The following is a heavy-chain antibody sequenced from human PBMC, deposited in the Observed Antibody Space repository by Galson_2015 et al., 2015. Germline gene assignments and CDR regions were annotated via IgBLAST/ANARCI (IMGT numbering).Heavy chain of an antibody. D-gene: IGHD3-3*01. CDR3: ARRTFNDFWSGYDV. V-gene: IGHV3-48*03. Sequence: SLRLSCAASGSTFSSYEMNWVRQAPGKGLEWVSYISSSGSTIYYADSVKGRFTISRDNAKNSLYLQMNSLGAEDTAVYYCARRTFNDFWSGYDVWGQGTTVTVSS. J-gene: IGHJ6*02. CDR2: ISSSGSTI. CDR1: GSTFSSYE.